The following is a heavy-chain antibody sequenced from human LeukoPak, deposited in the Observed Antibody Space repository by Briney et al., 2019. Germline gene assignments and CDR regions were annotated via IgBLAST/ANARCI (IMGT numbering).Heavy chain of an antibody. Sequence: QAGGSLRLSCAASGFTFSTYAVNWVRQAPGKGLEWVSTIGGSGGSTYYADSVKGRFTISRDNSKNTLYLQMSSLRAEDTAVYYCAKDAASGYYYGSGSYPHYWGQGTLVTVSS. CDR2: IGGSGGST. J-gene: IGHJ4*02. CDR3: AKDAASGYYYGSGSYPHY. CDR1: GFTFSTYA. V-gene: IGHV3-23*01. D-gene: IGHD3-10*01.